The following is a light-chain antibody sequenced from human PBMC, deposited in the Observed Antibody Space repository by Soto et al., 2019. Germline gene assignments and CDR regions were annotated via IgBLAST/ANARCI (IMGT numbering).Light chain of an antibody. CDR1: SSDVGGYND. CDR3: SSYTSSSVV. CDR2: AVS. J-gene: IGLJ2*01. V-gene: IGLV2-14*01. Sequence: QSALTQPASVSGSPGQSINIACTGTSSDVGGYNDVSWYQQHLGKATKLMIYAVSNRPSGFSNRFSGSKSGHTASLTISGLQAEDDADYYCSSYTSSSVVFGGGTKLTVL.